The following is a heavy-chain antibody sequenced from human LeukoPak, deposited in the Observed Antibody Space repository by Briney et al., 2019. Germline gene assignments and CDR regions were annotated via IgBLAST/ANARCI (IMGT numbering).Heavy chain of an antibody. D-gene: IGHD2-21*02. CDR3: AKEAYNYGRKHYCGGDCYTNY. CDR1: GFTFSSYA. V-gene: IGHV3-23*01. Sequence: QAGGSLRLSCAASGFTFSSYAMSWVRQAPGKGLEWVSAISGSGGSTYYADSVKGRFTISRDNSKNTLYLQMNSLRAEDTAVYYCAKEAYNYGRKHYCGGDCYTNYWGQGTLVTVSS. CDR2: ISGSGGST. J-gene: IGHJ4*02.